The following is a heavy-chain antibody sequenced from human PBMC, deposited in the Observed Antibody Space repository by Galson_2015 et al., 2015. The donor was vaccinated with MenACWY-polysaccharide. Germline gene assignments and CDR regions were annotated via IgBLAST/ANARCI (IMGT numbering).Heavy chain of an antibody. CDR3: ARDRSLPSGRGSDY. CDR1: GGTFTSYA. CDR2: IIPILDIA. V-gene: IGHV1-69*04. Sequence: SVKVSCKASGGTFTSYAFSWVRQAPGQGPEWMGRIIPILDIANYARKFQGRVTFTADKSTSTAYMDLSSLTFEDTAVYYCARDRSLPSGRGSDYWGQGTLVIVSS. D-gene: IGHD2-15*01. J-gene: IGHJ4*02.